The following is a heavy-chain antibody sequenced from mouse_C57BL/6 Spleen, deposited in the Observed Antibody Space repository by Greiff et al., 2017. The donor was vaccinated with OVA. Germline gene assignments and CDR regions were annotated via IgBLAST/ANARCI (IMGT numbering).Heavy chain of an antibody. D-gene: IGHD2-10*01. CDR2: ISSGSSTI. V-gene: IGHV5-17*01. CDR1: GFTFSDYG. Sequence: DVMLVESGGGLVKPGGSLKLSCAASGFTFSDYGMHWVRQAPEKGLEWVAYISSGSSTIYYADTVKGRFTISRDNAKNTLFLQLTSLRSEDTAIYYCARKSSYSGSMDYWGQGTSVTVSS. CDR3: ARKSSYSGSMDY. J-gene: IGHJ4*01.